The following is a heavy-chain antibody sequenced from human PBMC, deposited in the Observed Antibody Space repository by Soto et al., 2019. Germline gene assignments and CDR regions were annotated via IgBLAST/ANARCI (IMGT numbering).Heavy chain of an antibody. Sequence: PGGSLRLSCAASGFTFSSYAMSWVRQAPGKGLEWVSAISGSGGSTYYADSVKGRFTISRDNSKNTLYLQMNSLRAEDTAVYYCAKVLTYYDILTGYFYFDYWGQGTLVTVSS. CDR1: GFTFSSYA. V-gene: IGHV3-23*01. CDR2: ISGSGGST. J-gene: IGHJ4*02. D-gene: IGHD3-9*01. CDR3: AKVLTYYDILTGYFYFDY.